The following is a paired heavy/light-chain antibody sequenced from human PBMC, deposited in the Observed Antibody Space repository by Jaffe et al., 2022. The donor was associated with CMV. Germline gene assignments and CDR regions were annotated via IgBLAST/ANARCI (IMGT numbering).Heavy chain of an antibody. Sequence: QVQLVQSGAEVKKPGASVKVSCKTSGFTFTGYYMHWVRQAPGQGPEWMGWINPDSGGTSYAQKFQGRVTMTRDVSIDTVYMELNSLRSDDTAVYYCARDGMTMVDAFDYWGQGTLVSVST. D-gene: IGHD2-8*01. CDR1: GFTFTGYY. V-gene: IGHV1-2*02. J-gene: IGHJ4*02. CDR3: ARDGMTMVDAFDY. CDR2: INPDSGGT.
Light chain of an antibody. CDR1: QSVRDNY. V-gene: IGKV3-20*01. CDR2: AAS. Sequence: EIVLTQSPGTLSLSPGDRATLSCRASQSVRDNYLVWYQQKPGQAPRVLITAASKRATGIPDRFSGSGSGTDFTLTISRLEPEDFAVYYCHHYGSSTYIFGQGTKLEIK. CDR3: HHYGSSTYI. J-gene: IGKJ2*01.